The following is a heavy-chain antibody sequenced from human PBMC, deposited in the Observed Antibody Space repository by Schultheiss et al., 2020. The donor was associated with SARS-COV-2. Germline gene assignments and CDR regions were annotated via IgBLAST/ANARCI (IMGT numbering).Heavy chain of an antibody. D-gene: IGHD2-2*01. CDR3: ARGADIVVVPAAPADRDAFDI. CDR1: GFTFSSYG. CDR2: IWYDGSNK. J-gene: IGHJ3*02. Sequence: GGSLRLSCAASGFTFSSYGMHWVRQAPGKGLEWVAVIWYDGSNKYYADSVKGRFTISRDNSKNTLYLQMNSLRAEDTAVYYCARGADIVVVPAAPADRDAFDIWGQGTMVTVSS. V-gene: IGHV3-33*01.